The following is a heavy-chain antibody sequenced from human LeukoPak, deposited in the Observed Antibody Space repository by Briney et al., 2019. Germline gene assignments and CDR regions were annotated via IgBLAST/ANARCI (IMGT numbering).Heavy chain of an antibody. J-gene: IGHJ6*02. CDR1: GGTFSSYA. CDR3: ARSGSDYYGMDV. CDR2: IIPILGIA. D-gene: IGHD6-25*01. V-gene: IGHV1-69*04. Sequence: SVKVSCTASGGTFSSYAISWVRQAPGQGLEWMGRIIPILGIANYAQKFQGRVTITADKSTSTAYMELSSLRSEDTAVYYCARSGSDYYGMDVWGQGTTVTVSS.